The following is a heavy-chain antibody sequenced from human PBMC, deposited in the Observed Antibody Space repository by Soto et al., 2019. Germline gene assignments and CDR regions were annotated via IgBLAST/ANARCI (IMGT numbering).Heavy chain of an antibody. CDR1: GFTFSSYA. V-gene: IGHV3-30-3*01. J-gene: IGHJ6*02. CDR3: ARFYYDSSGYLPSPYYYYYGMDV. D-gene: IGHD3-22*01. CDR2: ISYDGSNK. Sequence: HPGGSLRLSCAASGFTFSSYAMHWVRQAPGKGLEWVAVISYDGSNKYYADSVKGRFTISRDNSKNTLYLQMNSLRAEDTAVYYCARFYYDSSGYLPSPYYYYYGMDVWGQGTTVTVSS.